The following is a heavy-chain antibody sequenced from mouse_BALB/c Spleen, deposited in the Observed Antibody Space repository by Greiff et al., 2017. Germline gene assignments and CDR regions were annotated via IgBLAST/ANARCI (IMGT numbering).Heavy chain of an antibody. CDR2: IDPSNSET. D-gene: IGHD1-1*02. V-gene: IGHV1-74*01. CDR1: GYTFTSYW. Sequence: QVQLQQSGPELVRPGASVKMSCKASGYTFTSYWMHWVKQRPGQGLEWIGMIDPSNSETRLNQKFKDKATLNVDKSSNTAYMQLSSLTSEDSAVYYCAKEDYYGFRGPYFDYGGQGTTLTVSS. J-gene: IGHJ2*01. CDR3: AKEDYYGFRGPYFDY.